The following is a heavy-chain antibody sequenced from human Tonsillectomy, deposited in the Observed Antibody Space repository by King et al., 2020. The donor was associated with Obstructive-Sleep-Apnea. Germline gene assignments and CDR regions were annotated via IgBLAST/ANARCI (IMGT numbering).Heavy chain of an antibody. CDR2: IYPGDSDT. Sequence: QLVQSGAEVKKPGESLKISCKGSGYSFTSYWIGWVRQMPGKGLEWMGIIYPGDSDTRYSPSFQGQVTISADKSISTAYLQWSSLKASDTAMYYCARSTTVTIPGDYYYYGMDVWGQGTTVTVSS. V-gene: IGHV5-51*01. CDR3: ARSTTVTIPGDYYYYGMDV. D-gene: IGHD4-17*01. CDR1: GYSFTSYW. J-gene: IGHJ6*02.